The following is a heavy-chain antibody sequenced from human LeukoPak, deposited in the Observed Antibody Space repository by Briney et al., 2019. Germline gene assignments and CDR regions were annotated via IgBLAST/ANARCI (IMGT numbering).Heavy chain of an antibody. CDR2: IQYDGSTT. J-gene: IGHJ3*02. CDR1: GFSFSSYW. Sequence: PGGSLRLSCAASGFSFSSYWMHWVRQAPGKGLVWAARIQYDGSTTNYADSVKGRFTISRGNAKKTLYVQMNSLRAEDTAVYYCARALVAGVTRNALDIWGQGTMVTVSS. CDR3: ARALVAGVTRNALDI. V-gene: IGHV3-74*01. D-gene: IGHD2-15*01.